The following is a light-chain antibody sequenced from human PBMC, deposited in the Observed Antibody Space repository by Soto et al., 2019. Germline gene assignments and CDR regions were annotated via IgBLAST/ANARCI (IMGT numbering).Light chain of an antibody. CDR2: AAS. CDR3: QQSYNNPPT. CDR1: QSISHF. J-gene: IGKJ2*01. Sequence: DIQMTPSPSSLSASVGDSVTITCRASQSISHFLNWYQQKPGKAPKLLIYAASTLESGVPSRFSGSASVSDFTLSISSLLPEDFATYYCQQSYNNPPTFGQGTILEIK. V-gene: IGKV1-39*01.